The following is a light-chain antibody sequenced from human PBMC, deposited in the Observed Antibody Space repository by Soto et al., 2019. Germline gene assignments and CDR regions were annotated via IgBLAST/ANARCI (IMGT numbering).Light chain of an antibody. CDR1: QSISSW. J-gene: IGKJ1*01. V-gene: IGKV1-5*01. CDR2: DAS. CDR3: LQHNSYPWG. Sequence: DIQMTQSPSTLSASVGDRVTITCRASQSISSWLAWYQQKPGKAPKLLIYDASSLESGVPSRFSGSGSGTEFTLTISSLQPEDFATYYCLQHNSYPWGFGQGTKVDIK.